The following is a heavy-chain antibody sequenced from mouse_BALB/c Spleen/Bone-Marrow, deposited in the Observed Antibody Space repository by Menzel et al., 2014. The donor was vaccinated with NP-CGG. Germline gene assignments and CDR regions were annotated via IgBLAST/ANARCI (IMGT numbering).Heavy chain of an antibody. J-gene: IGHJ2*01. CDR3: TRETTAVADFDY. Sequence: EVKLVESGPDLVKPSQSLSLTCTVTGYSITSGYGWHLIRQFPGNKLEWKGYTHYRGSTDYNPSLKSRTSITRDTSKNQFSLQLNSVTTEDTATYYCTRETTAVADFDYWGQGATLTVTS. V-gene: IGHV3-1*02. CDR1: GYSITSGYG. CDR2: THYRGST. D-gene: IGHD1-1*01.